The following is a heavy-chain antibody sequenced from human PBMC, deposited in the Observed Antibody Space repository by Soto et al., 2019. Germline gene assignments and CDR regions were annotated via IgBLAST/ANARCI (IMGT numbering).Heavy chain of an antibody. V-gene: IGHV6-1*01. CDR2: TYYRSKWYI. CDR1: GESVSSNTAG. Sequence: SQTLSLTCAISGESVSSNTAGWSWLRQSPSRGLEWLGRTYYRSKWYIDYAVSVKSRITINPDTSKNQLSLQLNSVTPDDTALYYCVRSKGGYSYGTPFDYWGQGTLVTVSS. D-gene: IGHD5-18*01. J-gene: IGHJ4*02. CDR3: VRSKGGYSYGTPFDY.